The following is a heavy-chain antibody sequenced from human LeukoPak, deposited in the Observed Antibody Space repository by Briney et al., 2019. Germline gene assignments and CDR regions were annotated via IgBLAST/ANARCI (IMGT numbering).Heavy chain of an antibody. V-gene: IGHV1-46*01. J-gene: IGHJ6*02. CDR3: AIGHHLLYSGYDQDYGMDV. Sequence: GASVKVSCKASGYTFTSYYMHWVRQAPGQGLEWMGIINPSGGSTSYAQKFQGRVTMTRDTSTSTVYMELSSLRSEDTAVYYCAIGHHLLYSGYDQDYGMDVWGQGTTVNVSS. CDR1: GYTFTSYY. CDR2: INPSGGST. D-gene: IGHD5-12*01.